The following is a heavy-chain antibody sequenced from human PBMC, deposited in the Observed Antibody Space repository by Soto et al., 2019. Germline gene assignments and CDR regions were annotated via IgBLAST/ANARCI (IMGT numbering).Heavy chain of an antibody. CDR2: IIPIFGTP. D-gene: IGHD3-22*01. CDR3: ARGWDHYDSSGLLTWFDP. J-gene: IGHJ5*02. Sequence: QVQLVQSGAEVKKPGSSVKVSCKASGGTFTDLGLHWVRQAPGQGLEWMAGIIPIFGTPNYAQKFQGRVIITADEYTSTAHMELSSLRSEDTAVYYCARGWDHYDSSGLLTWFDPWGQGTLVTVSS. CDR1: GGTFTDLG. V-gene: IGHV1-69*01.